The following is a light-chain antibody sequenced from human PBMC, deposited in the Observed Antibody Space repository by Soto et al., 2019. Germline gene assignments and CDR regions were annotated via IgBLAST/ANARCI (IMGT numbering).Light chain of an antibody. J-gene: IGKJ1*01. CDR2: GAS. CDR3: QQYGRSPT. Sequence: EIVLTQSPGTLSLSPGERATLSCRASQSLSSNFLAWYHQKPGQTPRLLIFGASSRATGIPDRFSGSGSGTDFTLTISRLEPEDFAVYYCQQYGRSPTFGQGTKVEVK. CDR1: QSLSSNF. V-gene: IGKV3-20*01.